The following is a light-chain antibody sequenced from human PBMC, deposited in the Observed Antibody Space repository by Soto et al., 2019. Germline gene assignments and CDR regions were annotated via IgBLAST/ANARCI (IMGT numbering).Light chain of an antibody. J-gene: IGKJ1*01. CDR1: QSVSNN. Sequence: EIVMTQSPATLSVPPGERATLSCRASQSVSNNLAWYQKKPGQAPRLLIYGASTRATGIPARFSGSGSGTEFTLTISRLQSEDFAFYYCQQYNNWWTFGQGTRVDIK. CDR3: QQYNNWWT. CDR2: GAS. V-gene: IGKV3-15*01.